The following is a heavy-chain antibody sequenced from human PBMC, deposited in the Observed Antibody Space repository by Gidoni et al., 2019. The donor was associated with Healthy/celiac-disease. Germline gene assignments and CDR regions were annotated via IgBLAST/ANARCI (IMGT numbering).Heavy chain of an antibody. V-gene: IGHV1-69*01. J-gene: IGHJ6*02. CDR3: ARGVVVRGVIPSGYYGMDV. CDR2: IIPIFGTA. Sequence: QVQLVQSGAEVKKPGSSVKVSCKASGGTFSSYAISWVRQAPGQGLEWMGGIIPIFGTANYAQKFQGRVTITADESTSTAYMELSSLRSEDTAVYYCARGVVVRGVIPSGYYGMDVWGQGTTVTVSS. CDR1: GGTFSSYA. D-gene: IGHD3-10*01.